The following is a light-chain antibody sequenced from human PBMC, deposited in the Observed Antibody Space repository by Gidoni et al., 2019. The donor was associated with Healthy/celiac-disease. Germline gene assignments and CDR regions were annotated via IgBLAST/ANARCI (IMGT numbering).Light chain of an antibody. CDR2: AAS. J-gene: IGKJ5*01. CDR1: QGISSY. CDR3: QQYYSYLPIT. Sequence: AIRMTKSPSSLSASTGDRVTITCRASQGISSYLAWYQQKPGKAPKLLIYAASTLQSGVPSRFSGSGSGTDFTLTISCLQSEDFATYYCQQYYSYLPITFXXXTRLEIK. V-gene: IGKV1-8*01.